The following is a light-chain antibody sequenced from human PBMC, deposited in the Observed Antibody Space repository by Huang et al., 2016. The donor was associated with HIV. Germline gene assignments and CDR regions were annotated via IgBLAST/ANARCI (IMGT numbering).Light chain of an antibody. V-gene: IGKV1-9*01. Sequence: IQLTQSPSSLSASVGDRVTITCRASQGIGRYLVWYQQKPGKAPKLLIYAASTLQSGVPSRFSGSGSGTYFTLTISSLQPEDFATYYCQQLKTYPITFGPGTQVDIK. CDR2: AAS. J-gene: IGKJ3*01. CDR1: QGIGRY. CDR3: QQLKTYPIT.